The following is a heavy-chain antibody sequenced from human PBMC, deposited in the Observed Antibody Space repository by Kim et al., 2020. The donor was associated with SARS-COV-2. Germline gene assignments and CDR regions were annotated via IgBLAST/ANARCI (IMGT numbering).Heavy chain of an antibody. CDR2: ISTAGTTT. J-gene: IGHJ4*02. CDR1: GFTFSRYW. Sequence: GGSLRLSCAASGFTFSRYWMHWVRQTPEKGLVWVSRISTAGTTTTYADSVKGRFTISRDDAKNTLYLQMSSLRAEDTAIYYCVRSDYYDNSGYYYGQWGQGTVVTVSP. CDR3: VRSDYYDNSGYYYGQ. D-gene: IGHD3-22*01. V-gene: IGHV3-74*01.